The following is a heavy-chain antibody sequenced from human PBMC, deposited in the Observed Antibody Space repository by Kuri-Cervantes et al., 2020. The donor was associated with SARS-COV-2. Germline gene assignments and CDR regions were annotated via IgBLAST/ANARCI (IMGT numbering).Heavy chain of an antibody. CDR3: AKDGISGVAGLLPYYFDY. Sequence: GESLKISCAASGFTFSSYAMHWVRQAPGKGLEWVAVISYDGGNKSYTDSVKGRFTISRDNSKNTLYLQMNSLRAEDTAVYYCAKDGISGVAGLLPYYFDYWGQGTLVTVSS. V-gene: IGHV3-30-3*01. CDR1: GFTFSSYA. CDR2: ISYDGGNK. D-gene: IGHD1-14*01. J-gene: IGHJ4*02.